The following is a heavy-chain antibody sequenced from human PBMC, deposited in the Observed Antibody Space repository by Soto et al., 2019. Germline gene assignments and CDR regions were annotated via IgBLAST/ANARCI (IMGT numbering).Heavy chain of an antibody. CDR3: AREVRDTAVADFDY. CDR1: GFTFSSYS. Sequence: EVQLVESGGGLVQPGGSLRLSCAASGFTFSSYSMNWVRQAPGKGLEWLSYISSSISTMHYADSVKGRFTISRDNAKNSLYLQINSLRDEDTAVYYCAREVRDTAVADFDYWGQXTXV. D-gene: IGHD5-18*01. CDR2: ISSSISTM. V-gene: IGHV3-48*02. J-gene: IGHJ4*02.